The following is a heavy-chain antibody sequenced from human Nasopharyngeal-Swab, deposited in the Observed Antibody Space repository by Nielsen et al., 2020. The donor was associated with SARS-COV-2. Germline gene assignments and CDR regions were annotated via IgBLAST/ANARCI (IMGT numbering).Heavy chain of an antibody. CDR2: ISSNGGST. CDR1: GFTFSSYA. J-gene: IGHJ6*02. Sequence: GGSLRLSCSASGFTFSSYAMHWVRQAPGKGLEYVSAISSNGGSTYYADSVKGRFTISRDNSKNTLYLQMSSLRAEDTAVYYCARERDGDIVVVPAAMRYYYYGMDVWGQGTTVTVSS. V-gene: IGHV3-64D*06. D-gene: IGHD2-2*01. CDR3: ARERDGDIVVVPAAMRYYYYGMDV.